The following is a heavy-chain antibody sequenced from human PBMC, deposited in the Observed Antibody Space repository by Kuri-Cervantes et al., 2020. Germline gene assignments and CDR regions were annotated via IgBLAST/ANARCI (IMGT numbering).Heavy chain of an antibody. V-gene: IGHV3-30*02. D-gene: IGHD3-10*01. CDR3: AKGDNLYG. CDR1: EFTFSSYG. CDR2: IRYDGSNK. J-gene: IGHJ4*02. Sequence: GESLKISCAASEFTFSSYGMHWVRQAPGKGLEWVAFIRYDGSNKYYADSVKGRFTISRDNSKNTVYPQMNSLRAEDTAVYYCAKGDNLYGWGQGTLVTVSS.